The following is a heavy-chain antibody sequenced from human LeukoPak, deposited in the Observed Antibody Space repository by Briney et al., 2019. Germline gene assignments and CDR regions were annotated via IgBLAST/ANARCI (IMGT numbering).Heavy chain of an antibody. CDR1: GITFSTIG. D-gene: IGHD2-21*01. CDR2: ISKSGGST. Sequence: TGGSLRLSCTVSGITFSTIGVSWVRLAPGKGLEWVAIISKSGGSTSYADSVKGRFTISRDNSKDTLYLQMTSLRGEDTAVYYCANVVGGYWGQGTLVAVSS. CDR3: ANVVGGY. J-gene: IGHJ4*02. V-gene: IGHV3-23*01.